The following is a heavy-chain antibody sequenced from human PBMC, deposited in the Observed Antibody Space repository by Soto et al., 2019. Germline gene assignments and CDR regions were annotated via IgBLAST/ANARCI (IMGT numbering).Heavy chain of an antibody. Sequence: QVQLVQSGAEVKKPGSSVKVSCKASGGTFSSYAISWVRQAPGQGLEWMGRIIPMFGAADYAQNFQGRLTITADESTGKAYMELSSLRSEDTAVYYCARVVAEGETCIHWMSMDVWGQGTTVTVSS. CDR3: ARVVAEGETCIHWMSMDV. V-gene: IGHV1-69*18. CDR1: GGTFSSYA. J-gene: IGHJ6*02. CDR2: IIPMFGAA. D-gene: IGHD3-16*01.